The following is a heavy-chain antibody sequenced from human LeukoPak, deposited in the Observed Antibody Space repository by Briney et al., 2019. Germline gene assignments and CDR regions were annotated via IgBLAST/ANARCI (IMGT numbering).Heavy chain of an antibody. CDR1: GYTFGNLD. V-gene: IGHV1-8*01. D-gene: IGHD2-15*01. CDR2: INSNSGNT. J-gene: IGHJ2*01. CDR3: ARGQDVVVVTGTPTWYFDL. Sequence: GAPVKVSCKASGYTFGNLDMHWVRQATGQGLEWLAWINSNSGNTGYAHKLQGRVTMTRYTSISTAYMELSSLRSEDTAVYYCARGQDVVVVTGTPTWYFDLWGRGTLGTVST.